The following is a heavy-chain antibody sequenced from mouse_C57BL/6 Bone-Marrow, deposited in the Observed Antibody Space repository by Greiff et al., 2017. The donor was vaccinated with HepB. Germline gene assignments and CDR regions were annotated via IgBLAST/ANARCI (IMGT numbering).Heavy chain of an antibody. CDR1: GFNIKDYY. Sequence: EVKLMESGAELVKPGASVKLSCTASGFNIKDYYMHWVKQRTEQGLEWIGRIDPEDGETKYAPKFQGKATITADTSSNTAYLQLSSLTSEDTAVYYCARSPITTVVATHYCDYWGQGTTLTVSS. D-gene: IGHD1-1*01. J-gene: IGHJ2*01. CDR3: ARSPITTVVATHYCDY. CDR2: IDPEDGET. V-gene: IGHV14-2*01.